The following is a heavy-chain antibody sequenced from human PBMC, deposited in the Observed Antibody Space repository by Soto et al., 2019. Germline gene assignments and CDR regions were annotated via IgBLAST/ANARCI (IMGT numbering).Heavy chain of an antibody. CDR3: AKDITVASTWLWFVYGLDV. Sequence: GGSLRLSCAASGFTFSSYGMHWVRQAPGKGLEWVALISHDGNTQYYADSVKGRFSISRHNSKNTLSLQMHSLRAEDTAIYYCAKDITVASTWLWFVYGLDVWGQGTTVTVSS. D-gene: IGHD6-19*01. CDR1: GFTFSSYG. J-gene: IGHJ6*02. V-gene: IGHV3-30*18. CDR2: ISHDGNTQ.